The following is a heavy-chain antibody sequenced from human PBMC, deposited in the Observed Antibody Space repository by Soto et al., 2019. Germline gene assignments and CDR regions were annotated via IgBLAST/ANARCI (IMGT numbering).Heavy chain of an antibody. CDR2: IYRSGST. Sequence: PSETLSLTCAVSGDSITTGGHSWNWIRQPPGKGPEWIGNIYRSGSTHYNPSLRSRVTMSVDRSENHFSLRLTSVTAADTAVYYCARAPAYGDFPWYIDFWGQGTLVTVSS. CDR3: ARAPAYGDFPWYIDF. V-gene: IGHV4-30-2*01. J-gene: IGHJ4*02. CDR1: GDSITTGGHS. D-gene: IGHD4-17*01.